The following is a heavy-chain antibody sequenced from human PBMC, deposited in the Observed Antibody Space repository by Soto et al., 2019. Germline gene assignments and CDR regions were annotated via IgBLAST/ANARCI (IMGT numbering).Heavy chain of an antibody. CDR1: GFTFSTYA. V-gene: IGHV3-23*01. CDR2: ISGSGGAT. D-gene: IGHD7-27*01. Sequence: EVQLLESGGVLVQPGGSLRLSCAASGFTFSTYAMSWVRQAPGKGLEWVSTISGSGGATYYADSVKGRFTISRDNSKNTLYLHMNSLRAEDTAVYYCAKRELGYWFDPWGQGTLVTVSS. CDR3: AKRELGYWFDP. J-gene: IGHJ5*02.